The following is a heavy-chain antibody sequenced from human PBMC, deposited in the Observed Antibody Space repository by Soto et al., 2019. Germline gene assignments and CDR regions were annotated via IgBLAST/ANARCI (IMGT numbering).Heavy chain of an antibody. CDR2: TSSDGNNK. J-gene: IGHJ3*02. Sequence: PGGSLRLSCAASGFTFNNYDMHWVRQSPGKGLEWVAVTSSDGNNKYYADSVKGRFTNSRDNSKNTLYLQMNSLRTEDTAVYYCAKVLSVIVADSFDIWGLGTMVTVSS. V-gene: IGHV3-30*18. CDR1: GFTFNNYD. CDR3: AKVLSVIVADSFDI. D-gene: IGHD3-22*01.